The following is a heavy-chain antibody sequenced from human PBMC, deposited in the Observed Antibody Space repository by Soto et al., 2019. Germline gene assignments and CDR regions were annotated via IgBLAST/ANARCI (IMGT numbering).Heavy chain of an antibody. D-gene: IGHD6-13*01. CDR1: GYIFTTYW. CDR2: IDPSDSYT. CDR3: ATRAKRSTWRNGIDY. J-gene: IGHJ4*02. Sequence: GESLKISCKGSGYIFTTYWITWVRQMPGKGLEWMGRIDPSDSYTNYSPSFQGHDSISTDKSISTAYLQWHSLRASDSAMYYCATRAKRSTWRNGIDYWGQGTLVTVSS. V-gene: IGHV5-10-1*01.